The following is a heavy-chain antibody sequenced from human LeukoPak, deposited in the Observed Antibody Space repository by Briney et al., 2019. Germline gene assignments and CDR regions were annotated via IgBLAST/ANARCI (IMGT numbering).Heavy chain of an antibody. J-gene: IGHJ3*02. Sequence: ASVKVSCKASGYTFTNYYIHWVRQAPGQGLEWMGWINPNSGGTNYAQKFQGRVTMTRDTSINTAYMDLSSLRSDDTAVYNCARYNSERDALDIWGQGTMVTVSS. CDR3: ARYNSERDALDI. V-gene: IGHV1-2*02. D-gene: IGHD1-1*01. CDR2: INPNSGGT. CDR1: GYTFTNYY.